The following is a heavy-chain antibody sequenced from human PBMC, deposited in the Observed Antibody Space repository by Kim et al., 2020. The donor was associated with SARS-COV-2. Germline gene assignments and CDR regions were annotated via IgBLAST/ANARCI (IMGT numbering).Heavy chain of an antibody. CDR3: ACIDY. CDR2: IYYSGGT. J-gene: IGHJ4*02. Sequence: IYYSGGTYYNPSLKSRVTISVDTSKNQFSLKLSSVTAADTAVYYCACIDYWGQGTLVTVSS. V-gene: IGHV4-39*01. D-gene: IGHD2-21*01.